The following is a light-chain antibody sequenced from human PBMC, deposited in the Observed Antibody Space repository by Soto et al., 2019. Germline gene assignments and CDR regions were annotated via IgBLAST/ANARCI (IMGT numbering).Light chain of an antibody. Sequence: EIVLTQSPRTLSLSPGERATLSCRASQSVSSNYLAWYQQKPGQAPRLLIYGASSRATGIPDRFSGSGSGTDFTLTISRLEPEDFAVYYCQHYGSSPETFGQGTKVDIK. CDR1: QSVSSNY. CDR2: GAS. CDR3: QHYGSSPET. J-gene: IGKJ1*01. V-gene: IGKV3-20*01.